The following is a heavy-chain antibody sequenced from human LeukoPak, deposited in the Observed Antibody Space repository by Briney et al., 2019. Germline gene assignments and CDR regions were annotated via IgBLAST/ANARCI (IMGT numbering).Heavy chain of an antibody. J-gene: IGHJ4*02. D-gene: IGHD1-14*01. CDR1: GGSFSGYY. V-gene: IGHV4-34*01. CDR3: ARENNGAFDY. Sequence: LETLSLTCAVYGGSFSGYYWSWIRQPPGKGLEWIGEINHSGSTNYNPSLKSRVTISVDTSKNQFSLKLSSVTAADTAVYYCARENNGAFDYWGQGTLVTVSS. CDR2: INHSGST.